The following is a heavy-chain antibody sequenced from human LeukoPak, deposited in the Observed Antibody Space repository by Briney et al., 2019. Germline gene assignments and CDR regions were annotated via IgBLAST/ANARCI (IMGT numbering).Heavy chain of an antibody. Sequence: ASVKVSCKASGYTFTSYDINWVRQATGQGLAWMGWMNPNSGNTGYAQKFQGRVTMTRNTSISTAYMELSSLRSEDTAVYYCARTPRGGLSGWYLYYYYMDVWGKGTTVTISS. J-gene: IGHJ6*03. CDR3: ARTPRGGLSGWYLYYYYMDV. CDR1: GYTFTSYD. D-gene: IGHD6-19*01. CDR2: MNPNSGNT. V-gene: IGHV1-8*01.